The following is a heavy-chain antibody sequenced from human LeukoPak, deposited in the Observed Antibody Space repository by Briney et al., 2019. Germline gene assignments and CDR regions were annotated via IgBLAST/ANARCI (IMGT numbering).Heavy chain of an antibody. V-gene: IGHV3-23*01. CDR3: AKGIYSSGWSYFDY. J-gene: IGHJ4*01. Sequence: PGGSLRLTCAASGLTFSSSAMSWVRQAPGRGREWVSTLSGRGITTYYAGSVKGRFTISRDNSKNTLYLQMNSLRAEDTAVYYCAKGIYSSGWSYFDYWGHGTLVTVSS. D-gene: IGHD6-19*01. CDR1: GLTFSSSA. CDR2: LSGRGITT.